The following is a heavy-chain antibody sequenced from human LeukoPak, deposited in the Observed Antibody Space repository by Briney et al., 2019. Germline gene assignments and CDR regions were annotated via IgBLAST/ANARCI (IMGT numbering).Heavy chain of an antibody. J-gene: IGHJ4*02. Sequence: PGGSLRLSCTGSGFTFGHYALAWVRQAPGKGLEWLGFIRSQAYGMTIEYAASVKGRFSISRDNSKSIADLQINSLKTEDTAVYYCTTAPYYYDSSAHPDYWGQGTLVTVSS. D-gene: IGHD3-22*01. CDR2: IRSQAYGMTI. CDR1: GFTFGHYA. V-gene: IGHV3-49*04. CDR3: TTAPYYYDSSAHPDY.